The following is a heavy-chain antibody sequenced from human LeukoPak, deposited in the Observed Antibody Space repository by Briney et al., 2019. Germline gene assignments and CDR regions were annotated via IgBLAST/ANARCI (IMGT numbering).Heavy chain of an antibody. CDR2: ISSSSSYI. CDR1: GFTFSSYS. J-gene: IGHJ4*02. D-gene: IGHD3-10*01. CDR3: AKDNSMVRGVSLSPFDY. Sequence: PGGSLRLSCAASGFTFSSYSMNWVRQAPGKGLEWVSSISSSSSYIYYADSVKGRFTISRDNAKNSLYLQMNSLRAEDTAVYYCAKDNSMVRGVSLSPFDYWGQGTLVTVSS. V-gene: IGHV3-21*01.